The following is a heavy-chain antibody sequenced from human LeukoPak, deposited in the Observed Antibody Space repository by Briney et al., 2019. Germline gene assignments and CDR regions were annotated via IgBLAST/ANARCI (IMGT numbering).Heavy chain of an antibody. CDR1: GYSISSGYY. Sequence: SETLSLTCTVSGYSISSGYYWGWIRQPPGKGLEWIGSIYHSGSTNYNPSLKSRVTMSVDTSKNQFSLKLSSVTAADTAVYYCARDRATLDPWGQGTLVTVSS. CDR3: ARDRATLDP. V-gene: IGHV4-38-2*02. CDR2: IYHSGST. J-gene: IGHJ5*02.